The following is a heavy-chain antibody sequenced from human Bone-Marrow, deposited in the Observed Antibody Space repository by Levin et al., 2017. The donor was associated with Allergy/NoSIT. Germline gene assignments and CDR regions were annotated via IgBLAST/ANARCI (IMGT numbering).Heavy chain of an antibody. D-gene: IGHD3-9*01. J-gene: IGHJ3*02. CDR1: ELTFKTYT. Sequence: GGSLRLSCVASELTFKTYTMAWVRQAPGKGLEWVSSITGADGNIHYADSVKGRFTISRDNAKNSLYLQMNSLRVEGTGVYYCAREGDILTGHYDVFDIWGQGTMVTVSS. V-gene: IGHV3-21*06. CDR2: ITGADGNI. CDR3: AREGDILTGHYDVFDI.